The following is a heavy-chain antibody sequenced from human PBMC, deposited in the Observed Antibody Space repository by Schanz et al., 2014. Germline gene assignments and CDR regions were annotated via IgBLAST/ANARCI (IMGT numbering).Heavy chain of an antibody. CDR1: GVSISSFY. J-gene: IGHJ4*02. D-gene: IGHD6-13*01. CDR3: ARARSWPDY. CDR2: IYGGGST. V-gene: IGHV4-59*08. Sequence: QVQLQESGPGLVRPSETLSLTCTVSGVSISSFYWSWIRQSPGQGLEYFGYIYGGGSTSYNPSFKSRVTMTFDTSRNAFSLKLSSVTAADTAVYYCARARSWPDYWGQGTLVTVSS.